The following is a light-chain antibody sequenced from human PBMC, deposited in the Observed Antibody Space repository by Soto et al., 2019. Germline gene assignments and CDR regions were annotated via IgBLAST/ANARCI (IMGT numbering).Light chain of an antibody. Sequence: EIRLTQSPSSLSASVGDRVTIACRASHDINNFLAWFQQKPGKVPELLMYAASTLKSGVPSRFSGSGSGTDFTLTIDGRQPEDFATYFCQNYNSVPYTFGQGTKLEIK. CDR2: AAS. J-gene: IGKJ2*01. CDR1: HDINNF. CDR3: QNYNSVPYT. V-gene: IGKV1-27*01.